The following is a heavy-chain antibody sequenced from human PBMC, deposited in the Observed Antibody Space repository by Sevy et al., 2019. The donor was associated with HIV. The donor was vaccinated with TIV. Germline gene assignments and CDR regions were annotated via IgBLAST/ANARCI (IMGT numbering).Heavy chain of an antibody. CDR2: IKSKTDGGTT. V-gene: IGHV3-15*01. CDR3: TTELPGYSSSWYPPDDY. Sequence: GGSLRLSCAASGFTFSNAWMSWVRQAPGKGLEWVGRIKSKTDGGTTDYAAPVKGRFTISRDDSKNTLYLQMNSLKTEDTAVYYCTTELPGYSSSWYPPDDYWGQGTLVTVSS. CDR1: GFTFSNAW. D-gene: IGHD6-13*01. J-gene: IGHJ4*02.